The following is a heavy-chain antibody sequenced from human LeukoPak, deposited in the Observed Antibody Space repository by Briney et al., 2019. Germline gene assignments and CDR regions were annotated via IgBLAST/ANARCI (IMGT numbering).Heavy chain of an antibody. CDR1: GFSLHNYW. V-gene: IGHV3-7*03. CDR2: IEGDARSQ. J-gene: IGHJ5*02. D-gene: IGHD6-19*01. CDR3: ARVIVAVVGQSDHYDP. Sequence: GGSLRLSCTASGFSLHNYWMTWVRQGPGKGLEWVANIEGDARSQYYGDPVKGRFTISRDNAKNSLYLQMDSLRAEDTATYYCARVIVAVVGQSDHYDPWGPGTVVTVSS.